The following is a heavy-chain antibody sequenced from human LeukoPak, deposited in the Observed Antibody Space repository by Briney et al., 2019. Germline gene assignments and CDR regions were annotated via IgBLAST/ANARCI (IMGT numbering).Heavy chain of an antibody. J-gene: IGHJ4*02. V-gene: IGHV3-30*04. CDR2: LSYDGSEK. CDR1: GFSFSTYV. D-gene: IGHD6-19*01. Sequence: SGGSLRLPCAASGFSFSTYVMHWVRQAPGKGLEWVAVLSYDGSEKYYADSVKGRFTISRDNSKNTLYLQLNSLRPEDTAVYYCARALSYSSGWHADYWGQGALVTVSS. CDR3: ARALSYSSGWHADY.